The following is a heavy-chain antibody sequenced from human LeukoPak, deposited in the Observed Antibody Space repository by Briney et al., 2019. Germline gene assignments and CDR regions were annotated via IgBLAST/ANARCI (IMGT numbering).Heavy chain of an antibody. CDR2: IYYSGST. D-gene: IGHD3-9*01. CDR1: GGSISSYY. J-gene: IGHJ6*03. CDR3: ARVGSYDILTGRYYYYMDV. V-gene: IGHV4-59*01. Sequence: SETLSLTCTVSGGSISSYYWSWIRQPPGKGLEWIGYIYYSGSTNYNPSLKSRVTISVDTSKNQFSLKLSSVTAADTAVCYCARVGSYDILTGRYYYYMDVWGKGTTVTVSS.